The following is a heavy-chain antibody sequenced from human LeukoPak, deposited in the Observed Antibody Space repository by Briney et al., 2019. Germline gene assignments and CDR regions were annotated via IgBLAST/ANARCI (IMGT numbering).Heavy chain of an antibody. V-gene: IGHV3-30*18. CDR2: ISYDGSNK. CDR3: AKAVTSDYHSLYYNYYMDV. D-gene: IGHD3-10*01. J-gene: IGHJ6*03. CDR1: GFTFRSYA. Sequence: GGSLRLSCAASGFTFRSYAMHWVRQAPGKGLEWVAVISYDGSNKYFGDSVKGRLTISRDNSKNTLYLQMGSLRAEDTAIYYCAKAVTSDYHSLYYNYYMDVWGKGTTVTVSS.